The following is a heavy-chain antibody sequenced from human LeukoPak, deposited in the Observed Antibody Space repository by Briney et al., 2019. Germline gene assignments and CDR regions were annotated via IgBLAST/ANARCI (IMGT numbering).Heavy chain of an antibody. V-gene: IGHV4-59*01. CDR3: ARGQRAVAGQDY. J-gene: IGHJ4*02. CDR2: IYYSGST. CDR1: GGSISSYY. Sequence: SETLSLTCTVSGGSISSYYWSWIRQPPGKGLEWIGYIYYSGSTNYNPSLKSRVTISVDTSKNQFSLKLSSVTAADTAVYDCARGQRAVAGQDYWGQGTLVTVSS. D-gene: IGHD6-19*01.